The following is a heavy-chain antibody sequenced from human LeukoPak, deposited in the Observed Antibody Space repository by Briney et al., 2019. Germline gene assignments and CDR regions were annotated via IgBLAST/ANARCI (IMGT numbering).Heavy chain of an antibody. CDR1: GDSVSSDSYY. Sequence: SETLSLTCTVSGDSVSSDSYYWSWIRQPPGKALEWIAYIYYSGSTKYNPSLKSRVTITVGTSKNQFSLKLSSVTTADTAVYYCARDSRGYYDSSGYFDYWGQGTLVTVSS. D-gene: IGHD3-22*01. V-gene: IGHV4-61*01. CDR3: ARDSRGYYDSSGYFDY. J-gene: IGHJ4*02. CDR2: IYYSGST.